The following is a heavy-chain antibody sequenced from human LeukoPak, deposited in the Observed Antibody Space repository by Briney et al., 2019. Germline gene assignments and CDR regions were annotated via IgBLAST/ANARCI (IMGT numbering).Heavy chain of an antibody. V-gene: IGHV3-11*04. CDR1: GFTFSDYY. J-gene: IGHJ3*02. D-gene: IGHD3-3*01. CDR3: ARGRSITIFGVVLDAFDI. Sequence: GGSLRLSCAASGFTFSDYYMSWIRQAPGKGLEWVSYISSSGSTIYYADSVKGRFTISRDNAKNSLYLQMNSLRAEDTAVYYCARGRSITIFGVVLDAFDIWGQGTMVTVSS. CDR2: ISSSGSTI.